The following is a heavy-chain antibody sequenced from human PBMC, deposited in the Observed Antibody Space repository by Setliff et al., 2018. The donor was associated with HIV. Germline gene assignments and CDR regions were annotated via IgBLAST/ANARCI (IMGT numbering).Heavy chain of an antibody. CDR1: GVSINRTDHY. CDR3: ARRGRDGVFIMFATGFDP. V-gene: IGHV4-39*01. D-gene: IGHD2-8*01. Sequence: SETLSLTCSVSGVSINRTDHYWGWIRQSPGKRLEWIGSVSQSGSTYYNPSLKSRITISVDRSKNLFSLKLNSVTAADTAVYYCARRGRDGVFIMFATGFDPWGQGALVTVSS. CDR2: VSQSGST. J-gene: IGHJ5*02.